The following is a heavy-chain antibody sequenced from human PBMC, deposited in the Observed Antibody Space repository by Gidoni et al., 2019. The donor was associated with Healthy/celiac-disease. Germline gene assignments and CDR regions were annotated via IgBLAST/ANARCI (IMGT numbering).Heavy chain of an antibody. Sequence: QVHLVESGGGLVKPGGSLSPSCAASGFPFGDYYMSWVRQAPGKGLEWVSYITSSSRYTNYADSVRGRFTISRDNAKNSLFLQMNSLRADDTAVYYCARDGRDWTELDYWGQGTLVTVSS. D-gene: IGHD2-21*02. CDR1: GFPFGDYY. CDR2: ITSSSRYT. CDR3: ARDGRDWTELDY. V-gene: IGHV3-11*05. J-gene: IGHJ4*02.